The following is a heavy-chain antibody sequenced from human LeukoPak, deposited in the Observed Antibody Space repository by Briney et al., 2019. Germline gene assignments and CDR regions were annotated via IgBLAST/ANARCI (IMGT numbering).Heavy chain of an antibody. CDR3: ARVNFARYYCSSTSCYDYYYYGMDV. V-gene: IGHV1-69*04. Sequence: ASVEVSCKASGGTFSSYAISWVRQAPGQGLEWMGRIIPILGIANYAQKFQGRVTITADKSTSTAYMELSSLRSEDTAVYYCARVNFARYYCSSTSCYDYYYYGMDVWGQGTTVTVSS. CDR2: IIPILGIA. CDR1: GGTFSSYA. J-gene: IGHJ6*02. D-gene: IGHD2-2*01.